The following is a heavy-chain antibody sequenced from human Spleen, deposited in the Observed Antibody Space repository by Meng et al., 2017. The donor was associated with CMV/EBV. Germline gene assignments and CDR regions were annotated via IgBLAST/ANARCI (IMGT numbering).Heavy chain of an antibody. J-gene: IGHJ4*02. CDR1: GFTVSSNY. V-gene: IGHV3-66*02. CDR2: IYSGGST. D-gene: IGHD3-10*01. CDR3: ARTPRGGSYFDY. Sequence: LSLTCAASGFTVSSNYMSWVRQAPGKGLEWVSVIYSGGSTYYAGSVKGRFTISRDNSKNTLYLQMNSLRPEDTAVYYCARTPRGGSYFDYWGQGTLVTVSS.